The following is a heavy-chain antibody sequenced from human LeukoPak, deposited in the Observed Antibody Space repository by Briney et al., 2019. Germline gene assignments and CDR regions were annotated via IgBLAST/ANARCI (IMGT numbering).Heavy chain of an antibody. J-gene: IGHJ6*02. D-gene: IGHD1-7*01. CDR1: GFTFNYAW. CDR2: TVSEIDGGTT. CDR3: TTDEDWNYARKDV. Sequence: PGGSLRLSCAASGFTFNYAWMSWVRQVPGKGLEWVGQTVSEIDGGTTDYAAPVKGRFTISRDDSKSTLYLQMNSLRIEDTAVYYCTTDEDWNYARKDVWGQGATVIVSS. V-gene: IGHV3-15*04.